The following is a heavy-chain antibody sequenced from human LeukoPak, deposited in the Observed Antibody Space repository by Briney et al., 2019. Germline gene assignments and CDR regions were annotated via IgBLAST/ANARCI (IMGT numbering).Heavy chain of an antibody. CDR3: AASGTVTHYYYYGMDV. Sequence: ASVKVSCKASGFTFTSSAMQWVRQARGQRLEWIGWIVVSSGNTNYAQKFQERVTITRDMSTSTAYMELSSLRSEDTAVYYCAASGTVTHYYYYGMDVWGQGTTVTVSS. J-gene: IGHJ6*02. V-gene: IGHV1-58*02. CDR1: GFTFTSSA. D-gene: IGHD4-17*01. CDR2: IVVSSGNT.